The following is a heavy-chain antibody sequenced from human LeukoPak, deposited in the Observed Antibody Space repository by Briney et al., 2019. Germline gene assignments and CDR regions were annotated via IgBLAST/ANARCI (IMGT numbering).Heavy chain of an antibody. V-gene: IGHV4-59*01. D-gene: IGHD1-26*01. CDR1: AGSISTYY. J-gene: IGHJ5*02. CDR2: IYYTGST. CDR3: ARGGNYWPQWWFDP. Sequence: PSETLSLTCTVSAGSISTYYWSWLRQPPGKGLEWIGYIYYTGSTSYNPSLKSRVSMSLDAAKNQFSLELHCVTPADTAVYYCARGGNYWPQWWFDPWGRGTLVSVSS.